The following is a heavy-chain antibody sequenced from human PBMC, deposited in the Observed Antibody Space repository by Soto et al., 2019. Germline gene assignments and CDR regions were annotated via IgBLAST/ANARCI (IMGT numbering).Heavy chain of an antibody. J-gene: IGHJ3*02. Sequence: PSETLSLTCAVSCGSISSSNWWSWVRHPPGKGLEWIGEIYHSGSTNYNPSLKSRVTISVDKSKNQFSLKLSSVTAADTAVYYCARDIVVVTEVVAFDIWGQGTMVTVS. V-gene: IGHV4-4*02. CDR2: IYHSGST. CDR3: ARDIVVVTEVVAFDI. CDR1: CGSISSSNW. D-gene: IGHD2-21*02.